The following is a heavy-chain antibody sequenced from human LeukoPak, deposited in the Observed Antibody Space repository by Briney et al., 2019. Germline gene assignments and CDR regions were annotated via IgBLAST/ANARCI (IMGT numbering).Heavy chain of an antibody. J-gene: IGHJ4*02. D-gene: IGHD1-26*01. Sequence: GGSLRLSCAASGFTFSSHWMHWVRQAPGKGLVWVSRINPDGSSTTYGDSVKGRFTISRDSAKNTLYLQMNSLRVEDTAVYYCVRAVVGATDYWGQGTLVTVSS. CDR2: INPDGSST. V-gene: IGHV3-74*03. CDR3: VRAVVGATDY. CDR1: GFTFSSHW.